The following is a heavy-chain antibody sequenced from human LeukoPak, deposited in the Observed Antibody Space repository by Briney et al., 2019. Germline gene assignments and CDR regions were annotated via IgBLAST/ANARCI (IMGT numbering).Heavy chain of an antibody. V-gene: IGHV1-18*01. CDR2: ISAYNGNT. CDR3: ARDDCSSTSCHYYGMDV. Sequence: ASVKVSCKASGYTFTSYGISWVRQAPGQGLEWMGWISAYNGNTNYAQKLQGRVPMTTDTSTSTAYMELRSLRSDDTAVYYCARDDCSSTSCHYYGMDVWGQGTTVTVSS. J-gene: IGHJ6*02. CDR1: GYTFTSYG. D-gene: IGHD2-2*01.